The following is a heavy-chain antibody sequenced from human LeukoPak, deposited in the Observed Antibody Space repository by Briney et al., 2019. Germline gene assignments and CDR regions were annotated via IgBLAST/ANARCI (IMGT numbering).Heavy chain of an antibody. Sequence: SVKVSCKSSGGTFSIYAISWVRQAPGQGLELMGGIIPIFGTANYAHKFQGRVTITADESTSTAYTELSCMSSEDTAVYYCATESNLVQAAITRVSYYGMDVWGQGTTVTVSS. CDR2: IIPIFGTA. CDR1: GGTFSIYA. V-gene: IGHV1-69*13. D-gene: IGHD2-2*02. CDR3: ATESNLVQAAITRVSYYGMDV. J-gene: IGHJ6*02.